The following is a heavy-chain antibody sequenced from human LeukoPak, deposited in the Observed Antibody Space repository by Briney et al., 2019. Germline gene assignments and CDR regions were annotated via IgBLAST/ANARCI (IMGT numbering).Heavy chain of an antibody. CDR1: GFTVSSNS. V-gene: IGHV3-53*01. Sequence: GGSLRLSCTVSGFTVSSNSMSWVRQAPGKGLEWVSFIYSDNTHYSDSVRGRFTISRGSAKNSLYLQMNSLRAEDTAAYYCARDLKGQYQDAFDIWGQGTMVTVSS. J-gene: IGHJ3*02. CDR3: ARDLKGQYQDAFDI. CDR2: IYSDNT. D-gene: IGHD2-2*01.